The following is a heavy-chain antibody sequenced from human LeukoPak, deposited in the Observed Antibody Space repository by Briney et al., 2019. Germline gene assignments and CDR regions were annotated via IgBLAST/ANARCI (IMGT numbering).Heavy chain of an antibody. D-gene: IGHD3-22*01. CDR3: ARTSLMIVGRGSFDY. CDR2: IIPIFGTA. V-gene: IGHV1-69*05. Sequence: SVKVSCKASGGTFSSYAISWVRQAPGQGLEWMGAIIPIFGTANYAQKFQGRVTVTTDESTSTAYMELSSLRSEDTAVYYCARTSLMIVGRGSFDYWGQGTLVTVSS. J-gene: IGHJ4*02. CDR1: GGTFSSYA.